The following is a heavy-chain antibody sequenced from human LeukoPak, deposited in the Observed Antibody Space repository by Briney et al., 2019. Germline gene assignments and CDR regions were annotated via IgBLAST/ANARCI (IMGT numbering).Heavy chain of an antibody. CDR2: IYYSGST. Sequence: SETLPLTCTVSGGSISTHNYYWGWIRQPPGKGLEWIGSIYYSGSTFYNPSLKSRLTISVDTSRNQFSLKLNSVTAADTAVYYCARDRRTHMWFDPWGQGTLVTVSS. CDR1: GGSISTHNYY. CDR3: ARDRRTHMWFDP. D-gene: IGHD2-21*01. J-gene: IGHJ5*02. V-gene: IGHV4-39*02.